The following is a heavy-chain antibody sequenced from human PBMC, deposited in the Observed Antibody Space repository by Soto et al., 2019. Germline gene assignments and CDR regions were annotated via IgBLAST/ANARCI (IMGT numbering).Heavy chain of an antibody. J-gene: IGHJ4*02. CDR1: GLTLSASW. Sequence: EVQLVESGGGLVQPGGSLRLTCAGSGLTLSASWMSWVRQAPGKGLEWVANINRDGSDKYYVDSVKGRFTISRDNAKNSLSLQMNSLRAEDTGVYYCAGGGGNFDYWGQGTLVTVSS. CDR2: INRDGSDK. D-gene: IGHD3-16*01. V-gene: IGHV3-7*04. CDR3: AGGGGNFDY.